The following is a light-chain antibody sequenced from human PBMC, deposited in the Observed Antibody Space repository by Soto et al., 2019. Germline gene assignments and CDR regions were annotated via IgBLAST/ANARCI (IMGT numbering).Light chain of an antibody. V-gene: IGLV1-47*01. CDR2: GNN. CDR1: RSNIGSNY. J-gene: IGLJ2*01. Sequence: QSVLTQPPSTSGTPGQRVTISCSGSRSNIGSNYVDWFQQLPGMAPKFLIHGNNQRPSGVPDRFSGYKSGTSASLAISGLRSENEGDYYCAVWDDSLSGRVFGGGTKLTVL. CDR3: AVWDDSLSGRV.